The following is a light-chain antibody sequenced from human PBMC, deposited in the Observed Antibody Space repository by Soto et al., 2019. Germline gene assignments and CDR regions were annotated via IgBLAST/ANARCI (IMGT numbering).Light chain of an antibody. CDR3: GTGDSPYV. CDR2: DNN. V-gene: IGLV1-51*01. J-gene: IGLJ1*01. CDR1: SSNIGNNY. Sequence: QSVLTQPPSVSAAPGQKVTISCSGSSSNIGNNYVSWYQQLPGTAPKLLIYDNNKRPSGIPDRFSGSKSGTSATLGITGLQTGDEADYCCGTGDSPYVFGTGTKLTVL.